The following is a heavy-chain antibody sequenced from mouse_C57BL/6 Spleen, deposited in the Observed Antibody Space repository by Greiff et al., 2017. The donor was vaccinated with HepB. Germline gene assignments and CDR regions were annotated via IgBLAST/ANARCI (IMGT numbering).Heavy chain of an antibody. Sequence: EVQLVESGGGLVKPGGSLKLSCAASGFTFSDYGMHWVRQAPGKGLEWVAYISSGSSTIYYADTVKGRFTIARDNAKNTLFLQMTSLRSEDTAMYYCARDEWLRGAMDYWGQGTSVTVSS. CDR2: ISSGSSTI. CDR3: ARDEWLRGAMDY. D-gene: IGHD2-2*01. V-gene: IGHV5-17*01. J-gene: IGHJ4*01. CDR1: GFTFSDYG.